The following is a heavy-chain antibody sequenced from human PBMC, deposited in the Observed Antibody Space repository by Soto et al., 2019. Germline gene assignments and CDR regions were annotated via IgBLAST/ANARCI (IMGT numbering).Heavy chain of an antibody. J-gene: IGHJ6*02. Sequence: QVQLVESGGGVVQPGRSLRLSCAASGFTFSSYGMHWVRQAPGKGLEWVAVIWYDGSNKYYADSVKGRFTISRDNSKNXXYXQTXSLRAEDTAVYYCARRGIYCSSTSCRLFGYYGMDVWGQGTTVTVSS. V-gene: IGHV3-33*01. CDR1: GFTFSSYG. CDR3: ARRGIYCSSTSCRLFGYYGMDV. CDR2: IWYDGSNK. D-gene: IGHD2-2*01.